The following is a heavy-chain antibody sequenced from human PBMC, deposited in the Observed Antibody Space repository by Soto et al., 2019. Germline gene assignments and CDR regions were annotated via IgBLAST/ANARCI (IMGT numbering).Heavy chain of an antibody. Sequence: QVQLQESGPGLVKPSETLSLTCIVSGGSISPYYWSWIRQPPGKGLEWIGFIYYSGSTNYNPSLKGRVTILVDTSKKQFPLKLSSVTAADTAVYFCARRFDGYNYGYGTDVWGQGTTVTVSS. CDR2: IYYSGST. J-gene: IGHJ6*02. V-gene: IGHV4-59*08. CDR1: GGSISPYY. CDR3: ARRFDGYNYGYGTDV. D-gene: IGHD5-12*01.